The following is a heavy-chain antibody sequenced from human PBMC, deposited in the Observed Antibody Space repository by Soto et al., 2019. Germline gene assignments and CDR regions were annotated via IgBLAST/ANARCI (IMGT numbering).Heavy chain of an antibody. J-gene: IGHJ5*01. CDR3: ARGRYCLTGRCFPNWFDS. CDR2: IYKSTTT. CDR1: GDSISTVDYF. V-gene: IGHV4-30-4*01. Sequence: SETLSLTCSVSGDSISTVDYFWAWIRQPLGQALEYIGYIYKSTTTYYNPSFESRVAISLDASKSQFSLTVTSVTAADTAVYFCARGRYCLTGRCFPNWFDSWGQGTLVTVSS. D-gene: IGHD2-15*01.